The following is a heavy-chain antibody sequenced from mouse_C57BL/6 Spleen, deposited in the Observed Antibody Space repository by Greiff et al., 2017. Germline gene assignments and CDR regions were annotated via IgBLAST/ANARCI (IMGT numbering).Heavy chain of an antibody. Sequence: QVQLKQPGAELVKPGASVKLSCKASGYTFTSYWMQWVKQRPGQGLEWIGEIDPSDSYTNYNQKFKGKATLTVDTSSSTAYMQLSSLTSEDSAVYYCARQKLVGMDYWGQGTSVTVSS. CDR2: IDPSDSYT. CDR3: ARQKLVGMDY. D-gene: IGHD1-3*01. V-gene: IGHV1-50*01. CDR1: GYTFTSYW. J-gene: IGHJ4*01.